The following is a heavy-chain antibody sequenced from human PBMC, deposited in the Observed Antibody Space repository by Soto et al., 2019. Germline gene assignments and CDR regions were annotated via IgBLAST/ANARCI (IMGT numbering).Heavy chain of an antibody. CDR3: AREGGSYRPYYYYGMDV. Sequence: ASVKVSCKASGGTFSSYAISWVRQAPGQGLEWMGGIIPIFGTANYAQKFQGRVTITADESTSTAYMELSSLRSEDTAVYYCAREGGSYRPYYYYGMDVWGQGTTVTVSS. D-gene: IGHD1-26*01. J-gene: IGHJ6*02. CDR1: GGTFSSYA. CDR2: IIPIFGTA. V-gene: IGHV1-69*13.